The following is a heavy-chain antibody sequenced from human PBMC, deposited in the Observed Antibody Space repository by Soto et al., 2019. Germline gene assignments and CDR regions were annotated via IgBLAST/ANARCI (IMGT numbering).Heavy chain of an antibody. CDR1: GGSISSGGYS. CDR3: ARVSSIGMDV. J-gene: IGHJ6*02. Sequence: SETLSLTCAVSGGSISSGGYSWSWIRQPPGKGLEWIGYIYHSGSTYYNPSLKSRVTISVDRSKNQFSLKLSSVTAADTAVYYCARVSSIGMDVWGQGXTVTVYS. CDR2: IYHSGST. V-gene: IGHV4-30-2*01.